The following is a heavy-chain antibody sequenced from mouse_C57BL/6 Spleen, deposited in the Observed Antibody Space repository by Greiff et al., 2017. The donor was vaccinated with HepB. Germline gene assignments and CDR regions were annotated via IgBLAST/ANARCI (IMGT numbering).Heavy chain of an antibody. CDR3: ARYDYDPYYYAMDY. CDR2: INPYNGGT. CDR1: GYTFTDYY. V-gene: IGHV1-19*01. D-gene: IGHD2-4*01. Sequence: VQLQQSGPVLVKPGASVKMSCKASGYTFTDYYMNWVKQSHGKSLEWIGVINPYNGGTSYNQKFKGKATLTVDKSSSTAYMELNSLTSEDSAVYYCARYDYDPYYYAMDYWGQGTSVTVSS. J-gene: IGHJ4*01.